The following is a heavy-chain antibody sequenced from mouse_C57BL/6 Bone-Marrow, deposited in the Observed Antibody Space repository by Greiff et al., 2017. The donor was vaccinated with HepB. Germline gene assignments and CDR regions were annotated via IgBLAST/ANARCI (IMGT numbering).Heavy chain of an antibody. CDR1: GYTFSSSW. J-gene: IGHJ3*01. V-gene: IGHV1-82*01. D-gene: IGHD1-1*01. CDR3: GRAYYYGCPGFDY. Sequence: QVQLQQSGPELVKPGASVKISCKASGYTFSSSWMHWVKQRPGKGLEWIGRIYPGDGDTNYNEKFKGKATLTADKSSSTAYMQLSSLTSEDSAVYCCGRAYYYGCPGFDYWGQGTLVTVSA. CDR2: IYPGDGDT.